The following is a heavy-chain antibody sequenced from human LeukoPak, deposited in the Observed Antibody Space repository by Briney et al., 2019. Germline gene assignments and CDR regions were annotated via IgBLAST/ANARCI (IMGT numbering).Heavy chain of an antibody. CDR2: ISYDGSNK. J-gene: IGHJ4*02. Sequence: GGSLRLSCAASGFTFSDHYMDWVRQAPGKGLEWVAVISYDGSNKYYADSVKGRFTISRDNSKNTLYLQMNSLRAEDTAVYYCASPRVEGFGTPQGGYYFDYWGQGTLVTVSS. D-gene: IGHD3-16*01. CDR1: GFTFSDHY. CDR3: ASPRVEGFGTPQGGYYFDY. V-gene: IGHV3-30-3*01.